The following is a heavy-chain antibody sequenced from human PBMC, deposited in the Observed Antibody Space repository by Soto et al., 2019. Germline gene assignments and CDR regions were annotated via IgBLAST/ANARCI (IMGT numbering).Heavy chain of an antibody. CDR2: IYYSGST. Sequence: QLQLQESGPGLVKPSETLSLTCTVSGGSISSSSYYWGWIRQPPGKGLEWIGSIYYSGSTYYNPSLKSRVTISVDTSKNQFSLKLSSVTAADTAVYYCASTPAGVIFGYWGQGTLVTVSS. CDR3: ASTPAGVIFGY. J-gene: IGHJ4*02. D-gene: IGHD2-21*01. CDR1: GGSISSSSYY. V-gene: IGHV4-39*01.